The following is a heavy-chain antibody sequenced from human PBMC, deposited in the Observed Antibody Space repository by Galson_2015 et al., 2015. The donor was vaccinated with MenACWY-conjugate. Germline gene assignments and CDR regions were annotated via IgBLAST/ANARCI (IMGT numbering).Heavy chain of an antibody. CDR3: ARGQYSSGLTSYDY. D-gene: IGHD6-19*01. Sequence: SLRLSCAASGFTFSDYWMNWVRQAPGKGLEWVSSISRSGTIYYADSVKGRLTNSRDNAKNYLYLQMNSRRAEDTALYHCARGQYSSGLTSYDYWDQTTRVTVSS. CDR2: ISRSGTI. J-gene: IGHJ4*02. V-gene: IGHV3-69-1*01. CDR1: GFTFSDYW.